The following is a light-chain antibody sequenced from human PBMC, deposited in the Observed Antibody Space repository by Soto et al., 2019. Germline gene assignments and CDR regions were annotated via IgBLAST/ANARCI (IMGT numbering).Light chain of an antibody. J-gene: IGKJ4*01. CDR1: QRVSSN. CDR3: QQYNNWPSLT. CDR2: GAS. V-gene: IGKV3-15*01. Sequence: EIVMTQSPATLSVSPGERATLSCRASQRVSSNLAWYQQKPGQAPRLLVYGASTRATGIPDRFSGSGSGTEFTLTISSLQSEDFAVYYCQQYNNWPSLTFGGGTKVEIK.